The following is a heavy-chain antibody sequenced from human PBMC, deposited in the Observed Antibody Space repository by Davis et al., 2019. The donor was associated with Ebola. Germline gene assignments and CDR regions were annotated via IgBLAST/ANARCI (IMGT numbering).Heavy chain of an antibody. CDR2: IWYDGSNK. V-gene: IGHV3-33*01. CDR3: ARDVAYYDFWSGYYTTYYGMDV. J-gene: IGHJ6*02. D-gene: IGHD3-3*01. CDR1: GFTFSSYG. Sequence: GESLKISCAASGFTFSSYGMHWVRQAPGKGLEWVAVIWYDGSNKYYADSVKGRFTISRDNSKNTLYLQMNSLRAEDTAVYYCARDVAYYDFWSGYYTTYYGMDVWGQGTTVTVSS.